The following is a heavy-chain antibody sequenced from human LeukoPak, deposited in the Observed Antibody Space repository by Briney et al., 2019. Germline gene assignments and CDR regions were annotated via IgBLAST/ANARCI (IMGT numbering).Heavy chain of an antibody. CDR1: GGSISSGSYY. Sequence: PSETLSLTCTVSGGSISSGSYYWSWIRQPPGKGLEWIGYIYYSGSTNYNPSLKSRVTISVDTSKNQFSLKLSSVTAADTAVYYCARESRWFGEFDYWGQGTLVTVSS. D-gene: IGHD3-10*01. CDR2: IYYSGST. J-gene: IGHJ4*02. CDR3: ARESRWFGEFDY. V-gene: IGHV4-61*01.